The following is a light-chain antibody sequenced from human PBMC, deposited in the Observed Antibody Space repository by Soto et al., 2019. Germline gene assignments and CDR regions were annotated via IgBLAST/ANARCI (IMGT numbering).Light chain of an antibody. Sequence: MNQSPSTVSGYVKDRVTITCRASQTISSWLAWYQQKPGKAPKLLIYKASTLKSGVPSRFSGSGSGTEFTLTISCLQPDDFAPYYCQESNSYSEGFGQGTKVDI. V-gene: IGKV1-5*03. J-gene: IGKJ1*01. CDR1: QTISSW. CDR3: QESNSYSEG. CDR2: KAS.